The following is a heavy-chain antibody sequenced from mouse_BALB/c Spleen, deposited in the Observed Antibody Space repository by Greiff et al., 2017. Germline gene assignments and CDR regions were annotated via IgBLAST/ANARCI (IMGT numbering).Heavy chain of an antibody. V-gene: IGHV3-8*02. Sequence: EVNVVESGPSLVKPSQTLSLTCSVTGDSITSGYWNWIRKFPGNKLEYMGYISYSGSTYYNPSLKSRISITRDTSKNQYYLQLNSVTTEDTATYYCASYGSSSRWYFDVWGAGTTVTVSS. J-gene: IGHJ1*01. CDR3: ASYGSSSRWYFDV. CDR2: ISYSGST. D-gene: IGHD1-1*01. CDR1: GDSITSGY.